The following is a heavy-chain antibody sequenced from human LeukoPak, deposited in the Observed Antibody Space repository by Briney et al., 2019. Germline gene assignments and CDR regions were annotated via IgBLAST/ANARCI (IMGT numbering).Heavy chain of an antibody. V-gene: IGHV3-30*03. CDR3: ARDLEFDYGSGSSLSAFDP. D-gene: IGHD3-10*01. CDR2: ISYDGSNK. Sequence: PGRSLRLSCAASGFTFSSYSIHWVRQAPGKGLEWVAVISYDGSNKYYADSVKGRFTISRDNSKNTLYLQMNSLRAEDTAVYYCARDLEFDYGSGSSLSAFDPWGQGTLVTVSS. CDR1: GFTFSSYS. J-gene: IGHJ5*02.